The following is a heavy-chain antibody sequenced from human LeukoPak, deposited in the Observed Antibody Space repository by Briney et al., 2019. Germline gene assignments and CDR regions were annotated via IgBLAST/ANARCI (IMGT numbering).Heavy chain of an antibody. CDR3: AREGGETDY. Sequence: PSETLSLTCAVSGGSISSSSYYWGWIRQPPGKGLEWIGSIYYSGSTYYNPSLKSRVTISVDTSKNQFSLKLSSVTAADTAVYYCAREGGETDYWGQGTLVTVSS. J-gene: IGHJ4*02. CDR2: IYYSGST. D-gene: IGHD5-24*01. CDR1: GGSISSSSYY. V-gene: IGHV4-39*07.